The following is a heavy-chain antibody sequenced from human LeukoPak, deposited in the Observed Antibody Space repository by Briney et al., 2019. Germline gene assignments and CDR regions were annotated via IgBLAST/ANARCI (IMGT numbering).Heavy chain of an antibody. Sequence: PGGSLRLSCAASGFTFDDYAXHWVRQAXXXXXEXXSGISWNSGSIGYADSVKGRFTTSRDNAKNSLYLQMNSLRAEDTALYYCAKDARSGWWNWFDPWGQGTLVTVSS. CDR3: AKDARSGWWNWFDP. D-gene: IGHD6-19*01. V-gene: IGHV3-9*01. CDR1: GFTFDDYA. CDR2: ISWNSGSI. J-gene: IGHJ5*02.